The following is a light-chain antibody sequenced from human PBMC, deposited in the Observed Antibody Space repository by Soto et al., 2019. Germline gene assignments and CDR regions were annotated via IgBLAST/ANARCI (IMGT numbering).Light chain of an antibody. J-gene: IGKJ2*01. CDR3: QQYGFLPNT. V-gene: IGKV3-15*01. CDR2: SAS. Sequence: IGVTNSVVTLSVCPGKRATLSCRARRIINHSLAWYQQKPGQAPRLLIYSASSRATDIPARFSGSGSGTEFTLTISSLQAEDFAVYYCQQYGFLPNTFGQGTKVDIK. CDR1: RIINHS.